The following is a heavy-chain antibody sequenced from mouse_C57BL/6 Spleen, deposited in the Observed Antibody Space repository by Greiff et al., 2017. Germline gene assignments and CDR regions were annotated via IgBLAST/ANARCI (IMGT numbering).Heavy chain of an antibody. CDR2: IYPGDGDT. CDR3: ARGGWDGGFAV. V-gene: IGHV1-82*01. CDR1: GYAFSSSW. Sequence: QVQLQQSGPELVKPGASVKISCKASGYAFSSSWMNWVKQRPGKGLEWIGRIYPGDGDTNYNGKFKGKATLTADKSSSTAYMQLSSLTSEDSAVYFWARGGWDGGFAVWGQRTLVTVSA. J-gene: IGHJ3*01. D-gene: IGHD4-1*01.